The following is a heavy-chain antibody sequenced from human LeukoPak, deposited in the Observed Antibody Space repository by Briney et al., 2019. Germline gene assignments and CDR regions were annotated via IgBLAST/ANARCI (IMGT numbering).Heavy chain of an antibody. CDR3: AGYYYGSGSYQFDY. D-gene: IGHD3-10*01. J-gene: IGHJ4*02. CDR1: GGTFSSYA. Sequence: SVRVSCKASGGTFSSYAISWVRQAPGQGLEWMGGIIPIFGTANYAQKFQGRVTITADKSTSTAYMELSSLRSEDTAVYYCAGYYYGSGSYQFDYWGQGTLVTVSS. V-gene: IGHV1-69*06. CDR2: IIPIFGTA.